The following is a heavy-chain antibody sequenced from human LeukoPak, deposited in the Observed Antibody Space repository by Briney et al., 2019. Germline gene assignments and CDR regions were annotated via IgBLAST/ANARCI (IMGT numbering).Heavy chain of an antibody. D-gene: IGHD3-10*01. J-gene: IGHJ4*02. CDR1: GFTFSSYA. CDR2: ISGSGGST. CDR3: AKDPSIWFGELLYRYFDY. Sequence: GGSLRLSCAASGFTFSSYAMSWVRQAPGKGREWVSAISGSGGSTYYADSVKGRFTTSRDNSKNTLYLQMNSLRAEDTAVYYCAKDPSIWFGELLYRYFDYWGQGTLVTVSS. V-gene: IGHV3-23*01.